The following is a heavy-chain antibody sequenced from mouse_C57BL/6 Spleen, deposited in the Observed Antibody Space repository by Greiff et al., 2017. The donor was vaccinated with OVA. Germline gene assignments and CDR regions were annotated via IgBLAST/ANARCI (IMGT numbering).Heavy chain of an antibody. CDR2: IDPSDSYT. CDR3: ARADSSGYYGMDY. J-gene: IGHJ4*01. D-gene: IGHD3-2*02. Sequence: QVQLQQPGAELVMPGASVKLSCKASGYTFTSYWMHWVKQRPGQGLEWIGEIDPSDSYTNYNQKFKGKSTLTVDKSSSTAYMQLSSLTSDDSAVYYCARADSSGYYGMDYWGQGTSVTVSS. V-gene: IGHV1-69*01. CDR1: GYTFTSYW.